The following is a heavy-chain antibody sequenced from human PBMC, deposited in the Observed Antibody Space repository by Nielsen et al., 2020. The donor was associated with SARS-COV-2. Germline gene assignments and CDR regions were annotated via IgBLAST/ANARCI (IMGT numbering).Heavy chain of an antibody. CDR3: ARAKVVRIVRGAKSYYMDV. J-gene: IGHJ6*03. CDR1: GFTFSSYW. Sequence: GESLKISCAASGFTFSSYWMSWVRQAPGKGLEWVAYIKQDGSEKYYVDSVKGRFTISRDNAKNSLYLQMNSLRAEDTAVYYCARAKVVRIVRGAKSYYMDVWGKGTTVTVSS. D-gene: IGHD3-10*01. V-gene: IGHV3-7*01. CDR2: IKQDGSEK.